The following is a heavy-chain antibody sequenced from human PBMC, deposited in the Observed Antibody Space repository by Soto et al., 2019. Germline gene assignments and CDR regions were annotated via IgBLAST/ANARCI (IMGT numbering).Heavy chain of an antibody. Sequence: QVQLQQWGAGLLKPSETLSLTCAVYGGSFSGYYWSWIRQPPGKGREWIGEINHSGSTNYNPSLKSRVTISVDTSKNQFSLKLSSVTAADTAVYYCARVSGIYYYGMDVWGQGTTVTVSS. V-gene: IGHV4-34*01. J-gene: IGHJ6*02. CDR1: GGSFSGYY. CDR2: INHSGST. CDR3: ARVSGIYYYGMDV. D-gene: IGHD3-10*01.